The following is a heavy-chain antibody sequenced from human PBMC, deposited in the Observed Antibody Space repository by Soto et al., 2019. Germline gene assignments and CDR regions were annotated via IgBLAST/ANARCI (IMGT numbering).Heavy chain of an antibody. V-gene: IGHV1-8*01. CDR3: ARDASIAVGGNWFDP. CDR2: MSPNSGNT. J-gene: IGHJ5*02. CDR1: GYTFTSYD. Sequence: ASVKVSCKASGYTFTSYDINWVRQATGQGLEWMGWMSPNSGNTGFAQKFQGRVTLTRNTSISTAYMELSSLRSEDTAVYYCARDASIAVGGNWFDPWGQGTLVTVSS. D-gene: IGHD2-15*01.